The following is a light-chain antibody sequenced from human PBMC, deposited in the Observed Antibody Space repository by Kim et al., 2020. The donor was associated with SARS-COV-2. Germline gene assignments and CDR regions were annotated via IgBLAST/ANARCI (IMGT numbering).Light chain of an antibody. J-gene: IGKJ1*01. V-gene: IGKV3-15*01. CDR3: QQYNDWPWT. Sequence: EIVMTQSPATLSVSPGERATLSCRASQSAGTNLAWYQHKPGQAPRLLISDSSTRATGIPARFSGSASGTEFTLTISSLQSEDFALYYCQQYNDWPWTFGPGTKVDIK. CDR2: DSS. CDR1: QSAGTN.